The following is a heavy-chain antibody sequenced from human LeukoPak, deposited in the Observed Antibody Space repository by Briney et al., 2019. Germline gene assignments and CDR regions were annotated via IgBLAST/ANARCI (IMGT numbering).Heavy chain of an antibody. J-gene: IGHJ4*02. CDR1: GFTFSSYW. CDR3: ARGPYSSGSSADY. CDR2: INSDGSST. D-gene: IGHD6-19*01. V-gene: IGHV3-74*01. Sequence: QTGGSLRLSCAASGFTFSSYWMHWVRQAPGKGLVWVSRINSDGSSTNYADSVKGRFTISRDNAKNSPYLQMNSLRAEDTAVYYCARGPYSSGSSADYWGQGTLVTVSS.